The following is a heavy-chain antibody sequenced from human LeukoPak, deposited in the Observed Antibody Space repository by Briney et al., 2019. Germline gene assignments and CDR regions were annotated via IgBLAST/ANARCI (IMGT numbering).Heavy chain of an antibody. V-gene: IGHV3-15*07. CDR2: VRRNSDGGTI. D-gene: IGHD3-22*01. Sequence: GGSLRLSCATSGFTFSDAWMNWVRQAPGKGLEWVGRVRRNSDGGTIDYAAPVKGRFALSRDDSKNTLYLHMSSLQTEDTAVYYCATDFYDTTWGQGTLVTVSS. CDR1: GFTFSDAW. CDR3: ATDFYDTT. J-gene: IGHJ5*02.